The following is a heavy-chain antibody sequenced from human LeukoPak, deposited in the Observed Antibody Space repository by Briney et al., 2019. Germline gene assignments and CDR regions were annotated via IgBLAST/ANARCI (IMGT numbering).Heavy chain of an antibody. Sequence: PGGSLRLSCAASGFTFSSYSMHWVRQAPGKGLEWVAFIDYDGRNAFYADSVKGRFTISRDNSKNTLYLQMNSLRAEDTAVYYCARAFLERSLKFYMDVWGKGTTVTVSS. CDR2: IDYDGRNA. CDR3: ARAFLERSLKFYMDV. D-gene: IGHD3-3*02. V-gene: IGHV3-30*02. J-gene: IGHJ6*03. CDR1: GFTFSSYS.